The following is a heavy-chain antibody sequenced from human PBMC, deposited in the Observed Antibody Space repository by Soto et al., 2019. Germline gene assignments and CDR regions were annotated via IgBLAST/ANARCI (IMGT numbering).Heavy chain of an antibody. CDR1: SGSISSSNW. Sequence: QVQLQESGPGLVKPSGTLSLTCAVSSGSISSSNWWSWVRQPPGKGLEWIGEIYHSGSTNYNPSLTSRVTISVDKSKSQFALKLSSVTAADTAVYYCARSSIAVAGTGFDYWGQGTLVTVSS. CDR2: IYHSGST. V-gene: IGHV4-4*02. CDR3: ARSSIAVAGTGFDY. D-gene: IGHD6-19*01. J-gene: IGHJ4*02.